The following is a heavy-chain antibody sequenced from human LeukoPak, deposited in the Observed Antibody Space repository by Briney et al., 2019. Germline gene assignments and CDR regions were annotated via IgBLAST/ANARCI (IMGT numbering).Heavy chain of an antibody. Sequence: GGSLRLSCAASGFTFSSYAMHWVRQAPGKGLEWVAVISYDGSNKYYADSVKGRFTISRDNSKNALYQQMNSLRAEDTAVYYCARDRSFRFDYWGQGTLVTVSS. V-gene: IGHV3-30-3*01. CDR1: GFTFSSYA. J-gene: IGHJ4*02. CDR2: ISYDGSNK. D-gene: IGHD2/OR15-2a*01. CDR3: ARDRSFRFDY.